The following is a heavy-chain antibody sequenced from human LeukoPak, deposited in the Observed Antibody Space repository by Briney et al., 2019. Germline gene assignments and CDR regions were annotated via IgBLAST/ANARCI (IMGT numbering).Heavy chain of an antibody. CDR3: ARDRSVIAAAGTFGY. CDR1: GFTFGSFA. D-gene: IGHD6-13*01. Sequence: PGGSLSLSLAAPGFTFGSFARHGVGQAQARGLGGGAVISYDGSNKYYADSVKGRFTISRDNSKNTLYLQMNSLRAEDTAVYYCARDRSVIAAAGTFGYWGQGTLVTVSS. J-gene: IGHJ4*02. V-gene: IGHV3-30*04. CDR2: ISYDGSNK.